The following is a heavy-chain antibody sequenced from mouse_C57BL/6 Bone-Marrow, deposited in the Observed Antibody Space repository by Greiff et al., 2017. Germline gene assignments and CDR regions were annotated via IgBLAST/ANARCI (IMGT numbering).Heavy chain of an antibody. J-gene: IGHJ3*01. V-gene: IGHV1-54*01. CDR2: INPGSGGT. CDR3: ARSKNWDSWFAY. D-gene: IGHD4-1*01. CDR1: GYAFTNYL. Sequence: VQLQQSGAELVRPGTSVKVSCKASGYAFTNYLIGWVKQRPGRGLEWIGVINPGSGGTNYNEKFKGKATLTADKSSSTAYMQLSSLTSEDSAVYFCARSKNWDSWFAYWGQGTLVTVSA.